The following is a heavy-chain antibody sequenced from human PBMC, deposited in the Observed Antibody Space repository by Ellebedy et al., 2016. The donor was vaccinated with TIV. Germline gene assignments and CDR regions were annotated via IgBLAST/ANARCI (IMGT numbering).Heavy chain of an antibody. CDR2: IWYDGSNK. D-gene: IGHD3-3*01. V-gene: IGHV3-33*06. Sequence: GESLKISXAASGFTFSSYGMHWVRQAPGKGLEWVAVIWYDGSNKYYADSVKGRFTISRDNSKNTPYLQMNSLRAEDTAVYYCAKDLEGPGGITIFGVVISDAFDIWGQGTMVTVSS. J-gene: IGHJ3*02. CDR1: GFTFSSYG. CDR3: AKDLEGPGGITIFGVVISDAFDI.